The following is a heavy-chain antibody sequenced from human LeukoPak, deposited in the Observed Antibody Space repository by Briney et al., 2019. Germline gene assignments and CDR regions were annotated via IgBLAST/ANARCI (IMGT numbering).Heavy chain of an antibody. D-gene: IGHD6-13*01. V-gene: IGHV3-7*03. Sequence: GGSLRLSCAGSGFIFNSHWMTWVRQAPGMGLEWVGNIRQDGDEKFYADSVKGRFTISRDNSKSTLYLQMNSLRAEDTAVYYCAKAGWQQVDVFDYWGQGTLVTVSS. CDR1: GFIFNSHW. CDR2: IRQDGDEK. J-gene: IGHJ4*02. CDR3: AKAGWQQVDVFDY.